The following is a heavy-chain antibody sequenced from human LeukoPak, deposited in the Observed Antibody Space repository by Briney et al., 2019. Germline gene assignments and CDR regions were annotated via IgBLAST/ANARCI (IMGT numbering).Heavy chain of an antibody. J-gene: IGHJ4*02. CDR2: INHSGST. CDR3: ARGHDSSGYRIDY. D-gene: IGHD3-22*01. CDR1: GGSFSGYY. V-gene: IGHV4-34*01. Sequence: SETLSLTCAVYGGSFSGYYWSWIRQPPGKGLEWIGEINHSGSTNYNPSLKSRVTISVDTSKNQFSLKLNSVTAADTAVYYCARGHDSSGYRIDYWGQGTLVTVSS.